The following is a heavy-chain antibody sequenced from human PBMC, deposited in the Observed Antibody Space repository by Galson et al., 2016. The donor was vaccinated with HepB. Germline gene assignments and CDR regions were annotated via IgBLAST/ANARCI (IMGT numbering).Heavy chain of an antibody. V-gene: IGHV3-21*01. CDR3: ARITKQLAFDY. Sequence: SLRLSCAASGFVFTSYSMNWVRQAPGKGLEWVASITASSGHIYYADSVKGRFTISRDNAKKSLYLQMDRLRADDTAVYYCARITKQLAFDYWGQGTLVTVSS. CDR2: ITASSGHI. D-gene: IGHD3-10*01. J-gene: IGHJ4*02. CDR1: GFVFTSYS.